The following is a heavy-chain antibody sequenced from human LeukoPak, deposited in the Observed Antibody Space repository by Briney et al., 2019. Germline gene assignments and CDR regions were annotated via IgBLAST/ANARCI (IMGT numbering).Heavy chain of an antibody. V-gene: IGHV3-23*01. D-gene: IGHD2-8*01. CDR3: AKMLATHDAFDI. CDR1: GFTVSSNY. CDR2: IGKSGGST. Sequence: GGSLRLSCAASGFTVSSNYMSWVRQAPGKGLEWVSAIGKSGGSTYYADSVKGRFTISRDNSKNTLYLQMNSLRAEDTAVYYCAKMLATHDAFDIWGQGTMVTVSS. J-gene: IGHJ3*02.